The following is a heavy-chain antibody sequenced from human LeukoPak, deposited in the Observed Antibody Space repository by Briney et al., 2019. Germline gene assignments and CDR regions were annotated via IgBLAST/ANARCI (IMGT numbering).Heavy chain of an antibody. Sequence: SETLSLTCTVSGGSISRYYWSWIRQPAGKRLEWIGRIYTSGSTNYNPSLESRVTMSLDTSKNQFSLRLSSMTAADTAIYYCARDLGGEFDSWGQGFLVTVSS. CDR3: ARDLGGEFDS. V-gene: IGHV4-4*07. CDR1: GGSISRYY. D-gene: IGHD3-16*01. J-gene: IGHJ4*02. CDR2: IYTSGST.